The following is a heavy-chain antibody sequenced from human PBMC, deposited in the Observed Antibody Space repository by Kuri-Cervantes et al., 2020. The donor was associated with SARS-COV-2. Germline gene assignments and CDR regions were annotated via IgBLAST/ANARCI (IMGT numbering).Heavy chain of an antibody. J-gene: IGHJ6*02. Sequence: SETLSLTCTVSGGSISSGSYYWSWIRQPAGKGLEWIGRIYTSGSTNYNPSLKSRVTISVDTSKNQFSLKLSSVTAADTAVYYCARQFVGYSSSPANYYYYYGMDVWGQGTTVTVSS. D-gene: IGHD6-6*01. CDR1: GGSISSGSYY. V-gene: IGHV4-61*02. CDR2: IYTSGST. CDR3: ARQFVGYSSSPANYYYYYGMDV.